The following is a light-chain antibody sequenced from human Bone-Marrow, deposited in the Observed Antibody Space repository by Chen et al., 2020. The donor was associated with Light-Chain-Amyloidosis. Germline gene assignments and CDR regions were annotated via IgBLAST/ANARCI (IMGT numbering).Light chain of an antibody. Sequence: EKVLTQSPGTLSLSPGERATLSCRASQSVSNYLAWYQQKPGQAPRVLIYGASSRAAGIPDRFSGRGSGTDFTLTISRLGPEDFAVYDCQQYDSSPRTFGQGTKVEIK. V-gene: IGKV3-20*01. J-gene: IGKJ1*01. CDR3: QQYDSSPRT. CDR1: QSVSNY. CDR2: GAS.